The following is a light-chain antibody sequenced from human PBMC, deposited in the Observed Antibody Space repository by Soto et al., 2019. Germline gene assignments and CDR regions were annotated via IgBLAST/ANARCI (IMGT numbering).Light chain of an antibody. Sequence: DIKMTQSPSSLSASIGDRVTITCQASQDINNFLNWYQQKPGKAPKLLIYYASNLETGVPSRFSGSGSGTDFTFTISSLQPEDIATYYCHQFDNLPYTFGRGTKLEIK. V-gene: IGKV1-33*01. J-gene: IGKJ2*01. CDR2: YAS. CDR1: QDINNF. CDR3: HQFDNLPYT.